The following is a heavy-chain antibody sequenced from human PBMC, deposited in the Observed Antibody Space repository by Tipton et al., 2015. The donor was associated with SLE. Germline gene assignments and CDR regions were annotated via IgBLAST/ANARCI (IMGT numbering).Heavy chain of an antibody. J-gene: IGHJ4*02. CDR3: ARDGYSSGWYPIAFDY. D-gene: IGHD6-19*01. V-gene: IGHV3-30-3*01. Sequence: QLVQSGGGVVQPGRSLRLSCAASGFTFSSYAMHWVRQAPGKGLEWVAVISFDVSNKYYADSVKGRFTISRDNSKNTLYLQMNSLRAEDTAVYYCARDGYSSGWYPIAFDYWGQGTLVTVSS. CDR1: GFTFSSYA. CDR2: ISFDVSNK.